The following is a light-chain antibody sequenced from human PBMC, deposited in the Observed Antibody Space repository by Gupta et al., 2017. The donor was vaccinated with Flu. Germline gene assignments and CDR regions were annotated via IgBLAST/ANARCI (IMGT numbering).Light chain of an antibody. V-gene: IGKV3-15*01. J-gene: IGKJ3*01. CDR2: CAS. CDR3: QQYSNWPPFT. Sequence: DIVMTQSPATLSVSPGERATLSCRASQSVSSNLAWYQQKPGQAPRLLIYCASTRATGIPARFSGSGSGTEFTLTIISRQSEDVALYYCQQYSNWPPFTFGPGTKVDIK. CDR1: QSVSSN.